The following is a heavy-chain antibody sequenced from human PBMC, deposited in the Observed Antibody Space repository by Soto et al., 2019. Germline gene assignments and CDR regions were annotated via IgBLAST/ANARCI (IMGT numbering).Heavy chain of an antibody. V-gene: IGHV3-23*01. Sequence: EVQLLESGGGLVQPGESLRLSCAASGFTFGSYAMSWVRQAPGKGLEWVAAISGRGDNTYYTDSVKGRFTISRDNSRNTRHLQMNSLRAEDTAVYFCAKDLGQGGGSVFGNCGRGIQVPVSS. CDR1: GFTFGSYA. CDR3: AKDLGQGGGSVFGN. D-gene: IGHD2-15*01. J-gene: IGHJ4*02. CDR2: ISGRGDNT.